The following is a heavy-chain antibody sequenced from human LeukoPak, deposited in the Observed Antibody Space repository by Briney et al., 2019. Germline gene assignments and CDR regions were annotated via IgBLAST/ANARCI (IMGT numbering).Heavy chain of an antibody. CDR1: GFTVSSNY. J-gene: IGHJ4*02. Sequence: GGSLRLSCAASGFTVSSNYMSWVRQAPGKGLEWVSVIYSGGSTYYADSVKGRFTISRDNSKNTLYLQMNSLRAEDTAVYYCAKHGSGSYYAAYYFDYWGQGTLVTVSS. CDR3: AKHGSGSYYAAYYFDY. D-gene: IGHD3-10*01. CDR2: IYSGGST. V-gene: IGHV3-53*01.